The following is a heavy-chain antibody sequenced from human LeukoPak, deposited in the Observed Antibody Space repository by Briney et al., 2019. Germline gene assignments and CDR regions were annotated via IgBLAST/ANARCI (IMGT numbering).Heavy chain of an antibody. J-gene: IGHJ4*02. CDR3: ARDMVAVADYYFDY. D-gene: IGHD6-19*01. Sequence: GGSLRLSRAVSGFTFSCYAMSWVRQAPGKGLEWVSTIDGSAGNTYYAESVRGRFTISRDNSKITLYLQMNSLRAEDTAVYHCARDMVAVADYYFDYWGQGTLVTVSS. CDR2: IDGSAGNT. CDR1: GFTFSCYA. V-gene: IGHV3-23*01.